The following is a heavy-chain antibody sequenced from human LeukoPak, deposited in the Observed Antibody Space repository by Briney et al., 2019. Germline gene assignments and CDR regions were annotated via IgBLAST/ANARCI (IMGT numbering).Heavy chain of an antibody. CDR2: ISSNGGST. J-gene: IGHJ4*02. CDR3: ARDEGQWLVGGY. D-gene: IGHD6-19*01. Sequence: GGSLRLSCAASGFTFSNYALYWVRQAPGKGLEYVSVISSNGGSTYYANSVKGRFTISRDNSKNTLYLQMYSLRPEDMSVYYCARDEGQWLVGGYWGQGTLVTVSS. V-gene: IGHV3-64*01. CDR1: GFTFSNYA.